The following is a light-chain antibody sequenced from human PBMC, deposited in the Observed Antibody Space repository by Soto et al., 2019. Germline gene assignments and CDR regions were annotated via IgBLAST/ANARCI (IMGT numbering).Light chain of an antibody. CDR3: QQYGSSLWT. CDR2: GAS. Sequence: EIVMTQSPATLSVSTGERATLSCRASQSVRTNLAWYQHKPGQSPRLLIYGASNRATGFPARFSGSGSGTEFTLTISRLEPEDFAVYYCQQYGSSLWTFGQGTKVDI. CDR1: QSVRTN. V-gene: IGKV3-15*01. J-gene: IGKJ1*01.